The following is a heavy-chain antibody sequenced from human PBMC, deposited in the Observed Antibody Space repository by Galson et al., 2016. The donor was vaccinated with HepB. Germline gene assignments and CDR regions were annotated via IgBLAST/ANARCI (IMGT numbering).Heavy chain of an antibody. CDR1: GDSISGSAYY. J-gene: IGHJ5*02. CDR3: VRESQINWFYL. CDR2: ISYTGGT. V-gene: IGHV4-39*02. Sequence: ETLSLTCSVSGDSISGSAYYWGWIRQPPGKGLEWIGTISYTGGTSYNPSLKSRVAISVDTTKNHFSLELTSVTAADTAVYFCVRESQINWFYLWGQGTRVTSSS.